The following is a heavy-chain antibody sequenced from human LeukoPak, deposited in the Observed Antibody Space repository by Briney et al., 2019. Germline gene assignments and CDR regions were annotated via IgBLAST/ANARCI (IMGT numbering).Heavy chain of an antibody. CDR2: INQDGSEK. J-gene: IGHJ4*02. Sequence: GGSLRLSCEASEFTFTTYWMSWVRQAPGKGLEWVANINQDGSEKYYLDSAKGRFTISRDNAKNSLYLQMNSLRAEDTAVYYCARAPSRPSSGWYDGIIDYWGQGTLVTVSS. CDR1: EFTFTTYW. V-gene: IGHV3-7*01. D-gene: IGHD6-19*01. CDR3: ARAPSRPSSGWYDGIIDY.